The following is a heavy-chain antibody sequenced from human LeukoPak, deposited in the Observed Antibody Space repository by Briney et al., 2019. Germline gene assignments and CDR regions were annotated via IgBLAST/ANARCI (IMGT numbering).Heavy chain of an antibody. D-gene: IGHD3-22*01. CDR3: ATYTSGYPRIDYYYMDV. J-gene: IGHJ6*03. Sequence: SETLSLTCTVSGVSINSSTYFWGWIRQPPGKGLEWIGTFYYSGSTFYNPSLKSRVTISVDTSKNQFSLKLRSVTAADTAVYYCATYTSGYPRIDYYYMDVWGKGTTVTVSS. CDR1: GVSINSSTYF. V-gene: IGHV4-39*07. CDR2: FYYSGST.